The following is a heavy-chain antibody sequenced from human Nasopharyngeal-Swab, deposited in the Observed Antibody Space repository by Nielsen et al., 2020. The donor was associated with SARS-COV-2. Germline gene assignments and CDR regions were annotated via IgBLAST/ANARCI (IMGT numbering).Heavy chain of an antibody. D-gene: IGHD1-26*01. Sequence: SVKVSCKASGGTFSSYAISWVRQAPGQGLEWMGGIVPTFGTANYAQKFQGRVTITADESTSTAYMELSSLRSEDTAVYYCAVGATGYYYMDVWGKGTTVPSP. CDR2: IVPTFGTA. CDR1: GGTFSSYA. CDR3: AVGATGYYYMDV. V-gene: IGHV1-69*13. J-gene: IGHJ6*03.